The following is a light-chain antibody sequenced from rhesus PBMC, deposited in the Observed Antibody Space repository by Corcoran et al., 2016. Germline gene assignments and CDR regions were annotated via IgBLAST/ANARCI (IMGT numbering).Light chain of an antibody. J-gene: IGKJ1*01. CDR3: QQGNSIPWT. V-gene: IGKV3-42*01. Sequence: EIVLTQSPTSMAVSQGERVTISCTASSSVSTSYFHWYQQKPGFPPRLLVYRTSSLASGVPARFSGSGSGTSYTLTISSMEAEDAANYYCQQGNSIPWTFGQGTKVEIK. CDR2: RTS. CDR1: SSVSTS.